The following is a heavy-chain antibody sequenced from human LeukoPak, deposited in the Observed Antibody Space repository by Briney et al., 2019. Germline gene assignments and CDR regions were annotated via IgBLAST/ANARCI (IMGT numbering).Heavy chain of an antibody. J-gene: IGHJ4*02. V-gene: IGHV3-30*02. CDR1: GFTFSSYA. CDR3: AKDDNGGKTSPIDY. D-gene: IGHD4-23*01. Sequence: GGSLRLSCAASGFTFSSYAMHWVRQAPGKGLEWVAFIRYDGSNKYYADSVKGRFTISRDNSKNTLYLQMNSLRAEDTAVYYCAKDDNGGKTSPIDYWGQGTLVTVSS. CDR2: IRYDGSNK.